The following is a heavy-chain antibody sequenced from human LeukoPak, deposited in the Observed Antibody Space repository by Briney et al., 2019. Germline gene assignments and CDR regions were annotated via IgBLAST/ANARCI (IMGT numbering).Heavy chain of an antibody. CDR3: ARVTSMIVVVDFDY. D-gene: IGHD3-22*01. J-gene: IGHJ4*02. V-gene: IGHV1-18*01. CDR1: GYTFTSYG. Sequence: GASVKVSCKASGYTFTSYGISWVRQAPGQGLEWMGWISAYNDNTNYAQKLQGRVTMTTDTSTSTAYMELRSLRSDDTAVYFCARVTSMIVVVDFDYWGQGTLVTVSS. CDR2: ISAYNDNT.